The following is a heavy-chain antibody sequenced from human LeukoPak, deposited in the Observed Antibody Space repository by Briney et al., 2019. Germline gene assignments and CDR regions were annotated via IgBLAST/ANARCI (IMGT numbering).Heavy chain of an antibody. Sequence: GGSLRLSCAASGFTFDDYAMHWVRQAPGKGLEWVSGISWNSGSIGYADSVKGRFTISKDNAKNSLYLQMNSLRAEDTALYYCAKDASHYYDSSAIDYWGQGTLVTVSS. CDR3: AKDASHYYDSSAIDY. D-gene: IGHD3-22*01. CDR2: ISWNSGSI. CDR1: GFTFDDYA. J-gene: IGHJ4*02. V-gene: IGHV3-9*01.